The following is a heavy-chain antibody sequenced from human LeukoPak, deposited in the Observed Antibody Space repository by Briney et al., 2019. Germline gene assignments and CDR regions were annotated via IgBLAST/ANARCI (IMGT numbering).Heavy chain of an antibody. D-gene: IGHD3-10*01. CDR3: ARFGTY. CDR1: GGSFSGYF. Sequence: SETLSLTCAVYGGSFSGYFWSWIRQPPGKGLEWIGEVNRSGSTTYNPSLKSRVTISVDTSKNQFSLKLNSVTAADTAVYYCARFGTYWGQGILVTVSS. V-gene: IGHV4-34*01. CDR2: VNRSGST. J-gene: IGHJ4*02.